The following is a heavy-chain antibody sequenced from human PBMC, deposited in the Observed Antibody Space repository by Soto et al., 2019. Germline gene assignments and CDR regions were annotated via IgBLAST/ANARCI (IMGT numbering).Heavy chain of an antibody. D-gene: IGHD3-9*01. J-gene: IGHJ6*02. CDR3: ARERELRYFDWLSPGYYYYGMDV. CDR1: GYTFTSYG. V-gene: IGHV1-18*01. Sequence: ASVKVSCKAFGYTFTSYGVSWVRQAPGQGLEWMGWINAGNGNTKYSQKFQGRVTITRDTSASTAYMELRSLRSDDTAVYYCARERELRYFDWLSPGYYYYGMDVWGQGTTVTVSS. CDR2: INAGNGNT.